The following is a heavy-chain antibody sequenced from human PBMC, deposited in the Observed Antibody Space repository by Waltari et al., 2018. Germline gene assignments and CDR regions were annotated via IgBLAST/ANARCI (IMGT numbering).Heavy chain of an antibody. V-gene: IGHV3-23*01. CDR1: GFTFSRYA. CDR2: ISYNXGTT. D-gene: IGHD6-13*01. J-gene: IGHJ4*02. CDR3: ARDXFGLAAVRALLX. Sequence: EVXLLXSGGDLVQPGGSXRLSCTVSGFTFSRYAMTWVRQAPWKGXEWVSXISYNXGTTYXADSVKARFTXSRDNSRNTLFLQMNSLXAEDTAVYXCARDXFGLAAVRALLXWGRGTLVTVSS.